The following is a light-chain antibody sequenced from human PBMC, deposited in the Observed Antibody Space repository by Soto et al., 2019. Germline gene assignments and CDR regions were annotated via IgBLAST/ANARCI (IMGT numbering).Light chain of an antibody. Sequence: SYELTQPPSVSVAPGQTARITCGGKKIESKSVNWYQQKPGQAPVLVVHDDSDRPSGIPERFSGDNSGNTATLTVSRAEAGGEAAYYCQVWETGRYHPVGFGGGTKLTVL. CDR1: KIESKS. V-gene: IGLV3-21*02. J-gene: IGLJ3*02. CDR3: QVWETGRYHPVG. CDR2: DDS.